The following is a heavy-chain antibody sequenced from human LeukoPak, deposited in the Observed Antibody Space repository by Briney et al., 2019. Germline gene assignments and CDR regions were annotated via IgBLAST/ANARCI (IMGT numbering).Heavy chain of an antibody. CDR1: GYRFTRYW. V-gene: IGHV5-51*01. CDR3: VRHGDFFGSGSFLDCFDP. J-gene: IGHJ5*02. D-gene: IGHD3-10*01. CDR2: IHPGDSVT. Sequence: GESLKISCQGSGYRFTRYWIGWVRQRPGKGLEYMGIIHPGDSVTRYGPSFRGQVTISADKSIETAYLQWSSLKASDTAIYYCVRHGDFFGSGSFLDCFDPWGRGTLVTVSS.